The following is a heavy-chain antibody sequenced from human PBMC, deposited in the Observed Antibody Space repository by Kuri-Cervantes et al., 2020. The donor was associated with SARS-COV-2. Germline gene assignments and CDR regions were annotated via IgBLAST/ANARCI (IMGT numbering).Heavy chain of an antibody. CDR3: ARVEVAGMSYGMDV. J-gene: IGHJ6*02. D-gene: IGHD6-19*01. CDR1: GFTVSSNY. CDR2: IYSGGST. Sequence: GGSLRLSCAASGFTVSSNYMSWVRQAPGKGLEWVSVIYSGGSTYYADSVKGRFTISRDNSKNTLYLQMNSLRAEDTAVYYCARVEVAGMSYGMDVWGQGITVTVSS. V-gene: IGHV3-66*02.